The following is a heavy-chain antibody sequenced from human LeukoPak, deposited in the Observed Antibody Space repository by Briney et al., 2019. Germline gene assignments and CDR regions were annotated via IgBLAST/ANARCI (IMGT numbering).Heavy chain of an antibody. CDR2: ISGSGGST. Sequence: GGSLRLSCAASGFTFSSYAMSWVRQAPGKGLEWVSAISGSGGSTYYADSVKGRFTISRDNSKNTLYLLMNSLRAEDTAIYYCAKDMGSGWYRANFDYWGQGSLVTVSS. CDR3: AKDMGSGWYRANFDY. CDR1: GFTFSSYA. J-gene: IGHJ4*02. V-gene: IGHV3-23*01. D-gene: IGHD6-19*01.